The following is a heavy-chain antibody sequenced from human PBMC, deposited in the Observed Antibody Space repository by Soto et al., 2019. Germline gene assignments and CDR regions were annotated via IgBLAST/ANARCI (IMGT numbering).Heavy chain of an antibody. Sequence: SETLSLTCAVYGGSFSGCYWSWIRQPPGKGLEWIGEINHSGSTNYNPSLKSRVTISVDTSKNQFSLKLSSVTAADTAVYYCARLEQLAHYYYYGMDVWGQGTTVTVSS. CDR2: INHSGST. J-gene: IGHJ6*02. CDR1: GGSFSGCY. V-gene: IGHV4-34*01. CDR3: ARLEQLAHYYYYGMDV. D-gene: IGHD6-13*01.